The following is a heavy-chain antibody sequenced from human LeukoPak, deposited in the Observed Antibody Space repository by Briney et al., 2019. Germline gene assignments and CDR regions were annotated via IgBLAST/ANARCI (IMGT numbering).Heavy chain of an antibody. Sequence: GGSLRLSCVASGFIFSSYGMHWVRQAPGKGLEWVAVIWYDGTNKYYGDSVEGRFTISRDNSKNTLYLQINRLRVEDTAVYYCARDKIYDFWSGHNFDYWGQGTLVTVSS. CDR3: ARDKIYDFWSGHNFDY. CDR2: IWYDGTNK. CDR1: GFIFSSYG. J-gene: IGHJ4*02. D-gene: IGHD3-3*01. V-gene: IGHV3-33*01.